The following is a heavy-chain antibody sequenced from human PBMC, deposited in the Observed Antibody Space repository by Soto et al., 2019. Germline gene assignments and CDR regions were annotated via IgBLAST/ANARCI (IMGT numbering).Heavy chain of an antibody. CDR2: IRSKANSYAT. CDR3: TPNSGGYYDSSGLDY. J-gene: IGHJ4*02. D-gene: IGHD3-22*01. Sequence: GGSLRLSCAASGFTFSGSAMHWVRQASGKGLEWVGRIRSKANSYATAYAASVTGRFTISRDDSKNTAYLQMNSLKTEDTAVYYCTPNSGGYYDSSGLDYWGQGTLVTVSS. V-gene: IGHV3-73*01. CDR1: GFTFSGSA.